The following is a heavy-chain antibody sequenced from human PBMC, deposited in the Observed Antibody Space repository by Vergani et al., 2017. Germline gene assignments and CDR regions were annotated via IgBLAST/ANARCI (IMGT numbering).Heavy chain of an antibody. J-gene: IGHJ4*02. CDR1: GYTFSNYY. CDR3: ARGDYVILTGYRY. V-gene: IGHV1-46*03. Sequence: QVQVVQSGAAVKKSGASVKVSCKTSGYTFSNYYMHWVRQAPGQGLEWMGIINPSGGHTNYAQKFQGRVTMTRDTSTSTVYMELSRLRSEDTAIYYCARGDYVILTGYRYWGQGTLVTVSA. CDR2: INPSGGHT. D-gene: IGHD3-9*01.